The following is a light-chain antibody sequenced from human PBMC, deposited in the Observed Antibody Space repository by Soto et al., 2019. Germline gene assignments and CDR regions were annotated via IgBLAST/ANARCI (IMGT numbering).Light chain of an antibody. Sequence: QSVLTQPPSASGSPGQSITISCTGTSSDVGSYNLVSWYQQHPGKAPKLMIYEVSKRPSGVSNRFSGSKSGNTASLTISGLQAEDEADYYCCSYAGSSTFDVVFGGGTKLTVL. J-gene: IGLJ2*01. CDR1: SSDVGSYNL. CDR2: EVS. V-gene: IGLV2-23*02. CDR3: CSYAGSSTFDVV.